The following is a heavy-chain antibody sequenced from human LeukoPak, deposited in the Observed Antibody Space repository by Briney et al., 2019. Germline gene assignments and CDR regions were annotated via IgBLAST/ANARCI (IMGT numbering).Heavy chain of an antibody. V-gene: IGHV1-69*06. CDR2: IIPIFGTA. CDR1: GGTFSSYA. D-gene: IGHD5-24*01. CDR3: ARDLRRDGYNYFTY. Sequence: SVKVSCKASGGTFSSYAISRVRQAPGQGLEWMGGIIPIFGTANYAQKLQGRVTITADKSTSTAYMELSSLRSEDTAVYYCARDLRRDGYNYFTYWGQGTLVTVSS. J-gene: IGHJ4*02.